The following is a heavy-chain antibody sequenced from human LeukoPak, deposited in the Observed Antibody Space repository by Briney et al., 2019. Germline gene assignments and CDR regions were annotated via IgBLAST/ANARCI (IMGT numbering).Heavy chain of an antibody. CDR3: AKELTPNSDRSGFDAFEI. Sequence: GGSLRLSCAASGFTFSTYEMDWVRQAPGKGLEWVSYISSGGGTIYYADSVKGRFTISRDNAKNSLYLQMNSLRAEDTAVYSCAKELTPNSDRSGFDAFEIWGQGTMVTVSS. D-gene: IGHD3-22*01. J-gene: IGHJ3*02. CDR2: ISSGGGTI. V-gene: IGHV3-48*03. CDR1: GFTFSTYE.